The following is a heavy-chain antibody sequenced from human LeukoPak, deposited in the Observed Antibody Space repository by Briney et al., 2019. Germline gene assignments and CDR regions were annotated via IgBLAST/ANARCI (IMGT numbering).Heavy chain of an antibody. CDR2: IIPIFGTA. Sequence: ASVKVSCKASGYTFTAYYIHWVRQAPGQGLEWMGGIIPIFGTANYAQKFQGRVTITADESTSTAYMELRSLRSDDTAVYYCARDYGDYYFDYWGQGTLVTVSS. CDR1: GYTFTAYY. V-gene: IGHV1-69*13. D-gene: IGHD4-17*01. J-gene: IGHJ4*02. CDR3: ARDYGDYYFDY.